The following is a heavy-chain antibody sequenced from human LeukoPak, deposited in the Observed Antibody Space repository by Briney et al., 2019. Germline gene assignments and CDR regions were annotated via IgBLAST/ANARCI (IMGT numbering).Heavy chain of an antibody. CDR1: GYTFTTNG. Sequence: GASVKVSCRASGYTFTTNGISWVRQAPGQELEWMAWMSPYNCDTRYVQELQGRVTVTTDTPTSTADMAPTSLRSDDTAVYYGARRGGGIYSSRDAFDIWGQGTMVTVSS. J-gene: IGHJ3*02. CDR3: ARRGGGIYSSRDAFDI. CDR2: MSPYNCDT. D-gene: IGHD6-19*01. V-gene: IGHV1-18*01.